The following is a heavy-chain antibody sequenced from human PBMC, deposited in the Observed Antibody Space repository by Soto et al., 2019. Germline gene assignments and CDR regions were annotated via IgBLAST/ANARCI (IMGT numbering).Heavy chain of an antibody. CDR1: GYTFTSYA. D-gene: IGHD3-9*01. V-gene: IGHV1-3*01. J-gene: IGHJ4*02. Sequence: ASVKVSCKASGYTFTSYAMHWVRQAPGQRLEWMGWINVGNGNTKYSQKFQGRVTISRDTSASTAYMELSSLRSEDTAVYYCARVSIIMTGEPLNDYWGQGTLVTVSS. CDR2: INVGNGNT. CDR3: ARVSIIMTGEPLNDY.